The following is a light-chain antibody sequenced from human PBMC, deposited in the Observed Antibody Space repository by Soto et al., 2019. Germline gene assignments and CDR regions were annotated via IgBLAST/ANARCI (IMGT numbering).Light chain of an antibody. J-gene: IGKJ1*01. CDR2: KAS. V-gene: IGKV1-5*03. CDR3: QQYNSYSPWT. Sequence: DIQMTQSPSTLSASVGDRVTITCRSGQSISSWLAWYQQKPGKAPKLLIYKASSLESGVPSRFSGSGSGTEFTLTISSLQPDDFATYYCQQYNSYSPWTFGQGTKVDI. CDR1: QSISSW.